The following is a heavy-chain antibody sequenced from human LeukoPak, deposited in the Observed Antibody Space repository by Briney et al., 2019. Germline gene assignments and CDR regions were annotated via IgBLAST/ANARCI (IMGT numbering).Heavy chain of an antibody. J-gene: IGHJ4*02. D-gene: IGHD6-19*01. CDR3: ARSDSSGWYYFDY. CDR1: GGSFSGYY. V-gene: IGHV4-34*01. CDR2: INHSGST. Sequence: SETLSLTCAVYGGSFSGYYWSWIRQPPGKGLEWIGEINHSGSTNYNPSLKSRVTMSVDTSKNQFSLKLSSVTAADTDVYYCARSDSSGWYYFDYWGQGTLVTVSS.